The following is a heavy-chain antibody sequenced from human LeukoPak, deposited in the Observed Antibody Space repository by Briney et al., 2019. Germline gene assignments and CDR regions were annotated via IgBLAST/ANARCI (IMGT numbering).Heavy chain of an antibody. Sequence: GASVNVSCTASGGTFSSYAISWVRQAPGQGLEWMGGIIPIFGTANYAQKFQGRVTITADESTSTAYMELSSLRSEDTAVYYCASPLGDGYTSSLYPPGPDVWGQGTTVTVSS. J-gene: IGHJ6*02. CDR1: GGTFSSYA. V-gene: IGHV1-69*13. D-gene: IGHD5-24*01. CDR3: ASPLGDGYTSSLYPPGPDV. CDR2: IIPIFGTA.